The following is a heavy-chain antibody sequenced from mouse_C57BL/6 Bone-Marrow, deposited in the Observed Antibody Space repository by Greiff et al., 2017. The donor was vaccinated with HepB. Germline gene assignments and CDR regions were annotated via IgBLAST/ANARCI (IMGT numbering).Heavy chain of an antibody. Sequence: EVKLMESGGGLVQPGGSLSLSCAASGFTFTDYYMSWVRQPPGKALEWLGFIRNKANGYTTEYSASVKGRFTISRDNSQSILYLQMNALRAEDSATYYCARFTTVVAPSYWYFDVWGTGTTVTVSS. CDR1: GFTFTDYY. V-gene: IGHV7-3*01. CDR3: ARFTTVVAPSYWYFDV. D-gene: IGHD1-1*01. J-gene: IGHJ1*03. CDR2: IRNKANGYTT.